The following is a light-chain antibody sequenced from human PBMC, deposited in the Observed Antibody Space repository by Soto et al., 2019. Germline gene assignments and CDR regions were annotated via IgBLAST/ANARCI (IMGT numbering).Light chain of an antibody. CDR2: EVT. CDR3: SSYAGSNNML. J-gene: IGLJ2*01. Sequence: QSVLTQPPSASGSPGQSVTISCTGSSSDVGGYNYVSWYQQHPGKAPKIIIYEVTKRPSGVPDRFSGFKSGNTASLTVSGLQAEDEAAYSCSSYAGSNNMLFGGGTKLTVL. V-gene: IGLV2-8*01. CDR1: SSDVGGYNY.